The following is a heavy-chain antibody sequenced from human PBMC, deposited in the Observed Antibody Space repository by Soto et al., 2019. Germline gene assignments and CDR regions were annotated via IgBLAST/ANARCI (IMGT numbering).Heavy chain of an antibody. CDR2: ISYEGSNK. V-gene: IGHV3-30*18. CDR3: AKDLYSSSWHHYLDS. Sequence: GGSLRLSCTASGFTFSSYGMHWVRQAPGKGLEWVAVISYEGSNKFYGDSVKGRFTISRDNSKNTLYLQLNSLRAEDSAVYYCAKDLYSSSWHHYLDSWGQGSLVTVSS. J-gene: IGHJ4*02. D-gene: IGHD6-19*01. CDR1: GFTFSSYG.